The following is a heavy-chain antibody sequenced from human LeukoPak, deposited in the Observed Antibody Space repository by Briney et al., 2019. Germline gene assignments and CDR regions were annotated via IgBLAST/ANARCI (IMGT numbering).Heavy chain of an antibody. CDR1: GSSISRYY. Sequence: SETLSLNCAVSGSSISRYYWSWIRQPPGKGLEWIGYVYYSGSTNYNPSLKSRVTISVHTSNTQSSLNLNSVTAADTAVYYCARGSGWYFYWGQGTLVTVSS. J-gene: IGHJ4*02. CDR2: VYYSGST. D-gene: IGHD6-19*01. CDR3: ARGSGWYFY. V-gene: IGHV4-59*01.